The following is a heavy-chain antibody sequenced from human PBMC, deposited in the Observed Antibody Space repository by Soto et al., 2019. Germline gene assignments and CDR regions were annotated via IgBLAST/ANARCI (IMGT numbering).Heavy chain of an antibody. V-gene: IGHV1-2*02. D-gene: IGHD4-17*01. CDR3: ARDHWLRWPSDAFDI. CDR2: INPNSGGT. Sequence: ASVKVSCKGSGYTFTGYYMHWVRQAPGQGLEWMGWINPNSGGTNYAQKFQGRVTMTRDTSISTAYMELSRLRSDDTAVYYCARDHWLRWPSDAFDIWGRGTMVTVSS. J-gene: IGHJ3*02. CDR1: GYTFTGYY.